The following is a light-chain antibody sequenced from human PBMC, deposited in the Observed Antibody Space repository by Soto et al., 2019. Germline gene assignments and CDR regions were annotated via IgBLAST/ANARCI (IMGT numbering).Light chain of an antibody. Sequence: DIPMTQSPSTLSASVGDRVTITCRASQSISRWSAWYQQKPGKAPKLLISDASSLQSGVPSRFSGSTSGTELTLTISSMQPDDFATYYCQQYDSYPYTFGQGTKLEIK. CDR3: QQYDSYPYT. CDR2: DAS. V-gene: IGKV1-5*01. J-gene: IGKJ2*01. CDR1: QSISRW.